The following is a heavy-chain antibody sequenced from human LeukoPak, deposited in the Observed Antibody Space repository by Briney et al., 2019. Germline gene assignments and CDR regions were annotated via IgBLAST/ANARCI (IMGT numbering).Heavy chain of an antibody. CDR2: IYYSGST. D-gene: IGHD3-3*01. CDR1: GGSISGYY. J-gene: IGHJ5*02. Sequence: SETLSLTCTVSGGSISGYYWSWIRQPPGKGLEWIGYIYYSGSTNYNPSLKSRVTISVDTSKNQFSLKLSSVTAADTAVYYCAREITIFGVVRFDPWGQGTLATVSS. CDR3: AREITIFGVVRFDP. V-gene: IGHV4-59*01.